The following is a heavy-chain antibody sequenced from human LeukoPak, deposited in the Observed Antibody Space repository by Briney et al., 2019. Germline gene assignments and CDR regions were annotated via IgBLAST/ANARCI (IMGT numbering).Heavy chain of an antibody. Sequence: GGSLRLSCAASGFTFSSYGMHWVRQALGKGLEWVAVIWYDGSNKYYADSVKGRFTISRDNSKNTLYLQMNSLRAEDTAVYYCAKDRMGQYCSGGSCYSSGFDYWGQGTLVTVFS. CDR2: IWYDGSNK. J-gene: IGHJ4*02. V-gene: IGHV3-33*06. D-gene: IGHD2-15*01. CDR3: AKDRMGQYCSGGSCYSSGFDY. CDR1: GFTFSSYG.